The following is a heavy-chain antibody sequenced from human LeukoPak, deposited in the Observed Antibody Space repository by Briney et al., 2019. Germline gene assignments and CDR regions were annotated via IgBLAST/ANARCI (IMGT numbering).Heavy chain of an antibody. J-gene: IGHJ4*02. Sequence: GGSLRLSCAASGFTFEDYGMGWVRQAPGKGLEWVSGITWNGGSIGYADSVKGRFTMSRDNAKNSLYLQMDSLKTEDTALYYCARDYARPDYWGQGTPVTVSS. CDR3: ARDYARPDY. V-gene: IGHV3-20*04. D-gene: IGHD4-17*01. CDR2: ITWNGGSI. CDR1: GFTFEDYG.